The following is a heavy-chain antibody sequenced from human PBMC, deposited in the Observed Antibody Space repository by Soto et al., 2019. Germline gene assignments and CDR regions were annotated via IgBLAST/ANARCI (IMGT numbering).Heavy chain of an antibody. CDR2: IYWDDDK. D-gene: IGHD3-22*01. J-gene: IGHJ4*02. V-gene: IGHV2-5*02. Sequence: QITLKESGPTLVKPTQTLTLTCTFSGFSLSTSGVGVGWIRQPPGKALEWLALIYWDDDKRYSPSLKSRLTIPKDTSKNQVVLTMTNMDPVDTATYYCARTPVYYDSSGFLPFDYWGQGTLVTVSS. CDR3: ARTPVYYDSSGFLPFDY. CDR1: GFSLSTSGVG.